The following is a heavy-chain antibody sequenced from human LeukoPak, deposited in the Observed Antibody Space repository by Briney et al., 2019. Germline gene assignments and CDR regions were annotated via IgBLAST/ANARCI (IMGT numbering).Heavy chain of an antibody. J-gene: IGHJ4*02. CDR1: GFTFSSYS. CDR2: ITRSSTYI. V-gene: IGHV3-21*01. CDR3: ARDGNGSGDSPDY. D-gene: IGHD4-17*01. Sequence: GGSLRLSCAASGFTFSSYSMNWVRQAPGKGLEWVSSITRSSTYIYYADSVKGRFTISRDDAKNSLYLQLNSLRAEDTAVYYCARDGNGSGDSPDYWGQGTLVTVSS.